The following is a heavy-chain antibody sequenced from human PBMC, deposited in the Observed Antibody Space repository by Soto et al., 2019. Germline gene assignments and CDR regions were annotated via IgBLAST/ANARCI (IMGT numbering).Heavy chain of an antibody. J-gene: IGHJ4*02. Sequence: QVQLQESGPGLVKPSQTLSLTCSVSGDSISSGDYFWSWIRQPPGKGLEWIGYIYYSGSTYYNPSLKSRVTISVDTSKNQFALKLSSVTAADTAVYYCARVNWIAARPDYWGQGTLVTVSS. CDR1: GDSISSGDYF. CDR2: IYYSGST. D-gene: IGHD6-6*01. CDR3: ARVNWIAARPDY. V-gene: IGHV4-30-4*01.